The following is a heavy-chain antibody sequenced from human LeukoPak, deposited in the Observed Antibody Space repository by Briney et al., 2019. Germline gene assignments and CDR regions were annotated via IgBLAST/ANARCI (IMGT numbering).Heavy chain of an antibody. CDR1: GVSISSGGYY. Sequence: SETLSLTCTVSGVSISSGGYYWSWIRQPPGKGLEWIGYIYHSGSTYYNPSLKSRVTISVGRSKNQFSLKLSSVTAADTAVYYCAVKYSSSSGAHNYFDYWGQGTLVTVSS. D-gene: IGHD6-6*01. CDR3: AVKYSSSSGAHNYFDY. V-gene: IGHV4-30-2*01. J-gene: IGHJ4*02. CDR2: IYHSGST.